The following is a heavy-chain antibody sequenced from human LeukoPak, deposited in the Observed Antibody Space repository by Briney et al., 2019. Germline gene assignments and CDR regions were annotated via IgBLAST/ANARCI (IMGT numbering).Heavy chain of an antibody. J-gene: IGHJ4*02. CDR1: GFTFTSYA. CDR2: ISGSGGNT. Sequence: GGSLRLSCAASGFTFTSYAMSWVRQAPGKGREWVSAISGSGGNTYYADSVKGRLTTFRENSKNTLYLQMNSLRAEDTAVYYCAKTVDYYDSSGYYFVDYWGQGTLVTVSS. V-gene: IGHV3-23*01. CDR3: AKTVDYYDSSGYYFVDY. D-gene: IGHD3-22*01.